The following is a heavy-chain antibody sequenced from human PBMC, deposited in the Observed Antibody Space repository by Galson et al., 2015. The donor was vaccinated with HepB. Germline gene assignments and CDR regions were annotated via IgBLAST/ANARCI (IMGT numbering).Heavy chain of an antibody. V-gene: IGHV1-2*02. J-gene: IGHJ3*02. CDR1: GYTFTGYY. Sequence: SVKVSCKASGYTFTGYYMHWVRQAPGQGLEWMGWINPNSGGTNYAQKFQGRVTITADESTSTAYMELGSLRSEDTAVYYCARGCCSSISRPHNTDDAFDIWGQGTMVTVSS. CDR2: INPNSGGT. D-gene: IGHD2-2*01. CDR3: ARGCCSSISRPHNTDDAFDI.